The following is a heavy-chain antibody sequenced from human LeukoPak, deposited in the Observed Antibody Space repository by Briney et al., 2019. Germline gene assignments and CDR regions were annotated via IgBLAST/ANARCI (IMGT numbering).Heavy chain of an antibody. CDR2: INHSGST. V-gene: IGHV4-34*01. J-gene: IGHJ5*02. CDR1: GGPFSGYY. CDR3: ARVRRGVWFGELLAWFDP. Sequence: SETLSLTCAVYGGPFSGYYWSWIRQPPGKGLEWIGEINHSGSTNYNPSLKSRVTISVDTSKNQFSLKLSSVTAADTAVYYCARVRRGVWFGELLAWFDPWGQGTLVTVSS. D-gene: IGHD3-10*01.